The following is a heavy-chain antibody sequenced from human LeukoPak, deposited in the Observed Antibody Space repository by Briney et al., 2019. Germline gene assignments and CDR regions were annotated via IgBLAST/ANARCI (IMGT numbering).Heavy chain of an antibody. D-gene: IGHD5-18*01. CDR1: GYTFTSYG. Sequence: ASVKVSCKASGYTFTSYGISWVRQAPGQGLEWMGWISAYNGNTNYAQKLQGRVTMTTDTSTSTAYMELRSLRAEDTAVYYCARAPYSGYSYGFGRSITEYYFDYWGQGTLVTVSS. CDR3: ARAPYSGYSYGFGRSITEYYFDY. J-gene: IGHJ4*02. V-gene: IGHV1-18*01. CDR2: ISAYNGNT.